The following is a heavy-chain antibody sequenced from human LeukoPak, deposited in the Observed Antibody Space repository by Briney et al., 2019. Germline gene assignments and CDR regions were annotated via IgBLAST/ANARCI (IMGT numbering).Heavy chain of an antibody. D-gene: IGHD5-12*01. CDR2: ITGSGSST. J-gene: IGHJ4*02. V-gene: IGHV3-23*01. CDR1: GFTFSSYS. CDR3: AKGARNSGYENFDS. Sequence: GGSLRLSCAASGFTFSSYSMNWVRQAPGKGLEWVSVITGSGSSTYYADSVKGRFTISRDNSKNTLYLQMNSLRAEDTAVYYCAKGARNSGYENFDSWGQGTLVTVSS.